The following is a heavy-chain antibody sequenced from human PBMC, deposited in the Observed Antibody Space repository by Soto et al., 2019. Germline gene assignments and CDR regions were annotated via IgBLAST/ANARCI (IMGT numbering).Heavy chain of an antibody. V-gene: IGHV1-8*01. CDR2: MNPNSGNT. J-gene: IGHJ1*01. Sequence: QVQLVQSGAEVKKPGASVKVSCKASGYSFTSYDINWVRQATGQGLEWMVWMNPNSGNTGYAQKFQGRVTMTRNTSISTAYMELSSLRSEDTAVYYCARVSMGSSSEDFQHWGQGTLVTVSS. CDR1: GYSFTSYD. CDR3: ARVSMGSSSEDFQH. D-gene: IGHD6-6*01.